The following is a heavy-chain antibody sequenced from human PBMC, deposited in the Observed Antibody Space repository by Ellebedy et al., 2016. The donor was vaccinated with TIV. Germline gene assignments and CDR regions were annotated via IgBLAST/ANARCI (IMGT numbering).Heavy chain of an antibody. J-gene: IGHJ3*02. CDR1: GYSFTSYW. CDR2: IYPGDSDT. Sequence: GESLKISCKGSGYSFTSYWIGWVRQMPGKGLEWMGIIYPGDSDTRYSPSFQGQVTISADKSISTAYLQWSSLKASDTAMYYCARTRAYLTQNDAFDIWGQGTMVTVSS. D-gene: IGHD2-21*01. V-gene: IGHV5-51*01. CDR3: ARTRAYLTQNDAFDI.